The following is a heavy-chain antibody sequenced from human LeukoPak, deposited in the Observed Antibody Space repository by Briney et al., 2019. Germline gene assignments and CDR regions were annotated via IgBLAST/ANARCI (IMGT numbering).Heavy chain of an antibody. V-gene: IGHV3-30*04. D-gene: IGHD3-10*01. J-gene: IGHJ4*02. CDR2: ISYDGSNK. CDR3: ARDYGFGESPLYYFDY. CDR1: GFTFSSYA. Sequence: GGSLRLSCAASGFTFSSYAMHWVRQAPGKGLEWVAFISYDGSNKYYADSVKGRFTISRDNSKNTLYLQMNSLRAEDTAVYYCARDYGFGESPLYYFDYWGQGTLVTVSS.